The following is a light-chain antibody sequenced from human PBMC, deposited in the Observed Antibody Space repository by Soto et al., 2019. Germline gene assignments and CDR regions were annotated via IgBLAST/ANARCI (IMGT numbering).Light chain of an antibody. CDR3: QQYGSSGT. Sequence: EIVLTQSPGTLSLSPGERATLSCRASQSVSNNYLAWYQQKPGQAPRLLIYGASNRATGIPDRFSGSGSGTDSTLTISRLEPEDFAVYYCQQYGSSGTFGQGTKVAIK. CDR2: GAS. J-gene: IGKJ1*01. V-gene: IGKV3-20*01. CDR1: QSVSNNY.